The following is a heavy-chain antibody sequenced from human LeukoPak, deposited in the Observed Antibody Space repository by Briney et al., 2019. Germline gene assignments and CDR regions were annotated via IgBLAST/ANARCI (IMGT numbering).Heavy chain of an antibody. V-gene: IGHV4-34*01. CDR1: GGSFSGYY. Sequence: SETLSLTCAVYGGSFSGYYWSWIRQPPGKGLEWIGEINHSGTTNYNPSLKSRVTISVDTSKNQFSLKLSSVTAADTAVYYCARRGYSSSWIDYWGQGTLVTVSS. CDR2: INHSGTT. D-gene: IGHD6-13*01. CDR3: ARRGYSSSWIDY. J-gene: IGHJ4*02.